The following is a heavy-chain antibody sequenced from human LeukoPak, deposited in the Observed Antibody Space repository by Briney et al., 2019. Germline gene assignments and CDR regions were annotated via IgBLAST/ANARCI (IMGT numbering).Heavy chain of an antibody. Sequence: KSSETLSLTCTVSGGSISNYYWSWIRQPPGKGLEWIGYIFYRGSIDYSPSLQSRVTISVDTSKNHLSLRLTSVTAADTAVYFYATGVVLGQDDAFDIWGRGTMVTVSS. V-gene: IGHV4-59*12. CDR2: IFYRGSI. D-gene: IGHD3/OR15-3a*01. CDR1: GGSISNYY. J-gene: IGHJ3*02. CDR3: ATGVVLGQDDAFDI.